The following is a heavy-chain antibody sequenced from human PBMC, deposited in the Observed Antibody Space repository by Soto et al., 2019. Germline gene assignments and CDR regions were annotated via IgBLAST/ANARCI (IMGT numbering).Heavy chain of an antibody. Sequence: PSETLSLTCTVSGGSISSGGYYWSWIRQPPGKGLEWIGEINHSGSTNYNPSLKSRVTISVDTSKNQFSLKLSSVTAADTAVYYCARGYSRGSHDAFDIWGQGTMVTVSS. V-gene: IGHV4-39*07. J-gene: IGHJ3*02. CDR3: ARGYSRGSHDAFDI. CDR2: INHSGST. CDR1: GGSISSGGYY. D-gene: IGHD4-4*01.